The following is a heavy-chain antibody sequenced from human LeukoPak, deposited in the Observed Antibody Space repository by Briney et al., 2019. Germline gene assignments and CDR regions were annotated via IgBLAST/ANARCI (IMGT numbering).Heavy chain of an antibody. CDR3: ARDPPSSSLYDSSGYPEA. V-gene: IGHV3-33*01. Sequence: GGSLRLSCAASGFTFSSYGMHWVRQAPGKGLEWVAVIWYDGSNKYYADSVKGRFTISRDNSKNTLYLQMNSRRAEDTAVYYCARDPPSSSLYDSSGYPEAWGQGTLVTVSS. CDR1: GFTFSSYG. CDR2: IWYDGSNK. D-gene: IGHD3-22*01. J-gene: IGHJ5*02.